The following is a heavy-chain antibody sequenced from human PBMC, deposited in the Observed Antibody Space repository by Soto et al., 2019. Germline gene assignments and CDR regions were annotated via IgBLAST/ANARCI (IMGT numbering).Heavy chain of an antibody. CDR2: FDPEDGET. D-gene: IGHD3-16*02. V-gene: IGHV1-24*01. Sequence: ASVKVSCKVSGYTLTELSMHWVRQAPGKGLEWMGGFDPEDGETIYAQKFQGRVTMTEDTSTDTAYMELSSLRSEDTAVYYCASNMITFGGAIAPNQFDYWGQGTLVTVSS. J-gene: IGHJ4*02. CDR1: GYTLTELS. CDR3: ASNMITFGGAIAPNQFDY.